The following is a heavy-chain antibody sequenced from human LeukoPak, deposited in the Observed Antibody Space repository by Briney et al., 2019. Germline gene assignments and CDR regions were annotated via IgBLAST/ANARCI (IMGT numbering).Heavy chain of an antibody. Sequence: GGSLRLSCAASGFTFSSYAMSWVRQAPGKGLEWVSAISGSGGSTYYADSVKGRFTISRDNSKNTLYLQMNSLRAEDTAVYYCAKDLFAITIALNWFDPWGQGTLVTVSS. J-gene: IGHJ5*02. CDR2: ISGSGGST. CDR1: GFTFSSYA. D-gene: IGHD3-3*01. CDR3: AKDLFAITIALNWFDP. V-gene: IGHV3-23*01.